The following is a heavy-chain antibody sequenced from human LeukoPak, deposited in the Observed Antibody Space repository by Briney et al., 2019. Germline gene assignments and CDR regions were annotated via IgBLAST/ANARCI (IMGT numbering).Heavy chain of an antibody. V-gene: IGHV3-48*03. CDR3: ARDPYSEGYFQH. D-gene: IGHD1-26*01. Sequence: GGSLRLSCAASGFTFSSYEMNWVRQAPGKGLKWVSYISSSGSTIYYADSVKGRFTISRDNAKNSLYLQMNSLRAEDTAVYYCARDPYSEGYFQHWGQGTLVTVSS. J-gene: IGHJ1*01. CDR2: ISSSGSTI. CDR1: GFTFSSYE.